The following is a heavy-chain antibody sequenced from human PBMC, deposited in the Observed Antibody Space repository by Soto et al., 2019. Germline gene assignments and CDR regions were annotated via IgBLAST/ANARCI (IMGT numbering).Heavy chain of an antibody. CDR3: ARVRRYSSSWSQYYFDY. D-gene: IGHD6-13*01. Sequence: GASVKVSCTASGYTFTSYGISCVRQAPGQGLEWMGWISAYNGNTNYAQKLQGRVTMTTDTSTSTAYMELRSLRSDDTAVYYCARVRRYSSSWSQYYFDYWGQGTLVTVSS. J-gene: IGHJ4*02. CDR1: GYTFTSYG. CDR2: ISAYNGNT. V-gene: IGHV1-18*01.